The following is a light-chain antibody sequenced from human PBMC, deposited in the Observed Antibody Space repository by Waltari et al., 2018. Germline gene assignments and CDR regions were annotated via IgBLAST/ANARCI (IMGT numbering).Light chain of an antibody. Sequence: SYELTQPPSVSVSPGQTARIPRSGDVLAKRYAYWYQQKPGQAPVTVIYKDTERPSGIPGRFSGSKSGNTASLTISGLQTDDEADYYCSSYRKSSTAGGVFGTGTKVTVL. V-gene: IGLV3-25*03. CDR3: SSYRKSSTAGGV. CDR1: VLAKRY. J-gene: IGLJ1*01. CDR2: KDT.